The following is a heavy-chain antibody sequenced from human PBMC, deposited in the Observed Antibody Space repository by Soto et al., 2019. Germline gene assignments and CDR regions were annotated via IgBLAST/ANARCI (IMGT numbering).Heavy chain of an antibody. Sequence: GGSLRLSCTASGGPFSSYSMNWVRQAPGKGLERVSSISSSSSYIYYADSVKGRFTISRDNAKNSLYLQMNSLRSEDTAVYYCARDFLRYSSGWYDYYYYGMDVWGQGTTVTVSS. V-gene: IGHV3-21*04. CDR2: ISSSSSYI. CDR3: ARDFLRYSSGWYDYYYYGMDV. CDR1: GGPFSSYS. D-gene: IGHD6-19*01. J-gene: IGHJ6*02.